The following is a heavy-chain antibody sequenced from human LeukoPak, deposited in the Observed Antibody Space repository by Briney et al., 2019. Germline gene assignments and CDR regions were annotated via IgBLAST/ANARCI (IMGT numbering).Heavy chain of an antibody. Sequence: PGGSLRLSCAASGFTFSSYAMSWVRQAPGEGLEWVSAISGSGGSTYYADSVKGRFTISRDNSKNTLYLQMNSLRAEDTAVYYCAKDLEPDDILTGCGAFDYWGQGTLVTVSS. J-gene: IGHJ4*02. V-gene: IGHV3-23*01. CDR2: ISGSGGST. D-gene: IGHD3-9*01. CDR1: GFTFSSYA. CDR3: AKDLEPDDILTGCGAFDY.